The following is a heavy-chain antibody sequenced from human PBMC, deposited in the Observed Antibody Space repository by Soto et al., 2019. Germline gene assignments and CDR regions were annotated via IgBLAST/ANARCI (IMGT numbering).Heavy chain of an antibody. V-gene: IGHV1-18*01. CDR2: ISAYNGNT. Sequence: ASVKVSCKASGYTFTSYGISWVRQAPGQGLEWMGWISAYNGNTNYAQKLQGRVTMTTDTSTSTAYMGLRSLRSDDTAEDYCAREAYYYDSSGYFPLDYWGQGTLVTVSS. CDR3: AREAYYYDSSGYFPLDY. CDR1: GYTFTSYG. J-gene: IGHJ4*02. D-gene: IGHD3-22*01.